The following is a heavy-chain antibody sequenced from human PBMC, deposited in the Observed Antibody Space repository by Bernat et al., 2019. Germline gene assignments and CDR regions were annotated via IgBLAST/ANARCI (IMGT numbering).Heavy chain of an antibody. CDR3: ASASSGYYNY. D-gene: IGHD3-22*01. J-gene: IGHJ4*02. CDR2: IIPIFGTA. V-gene: IGHV1-69*01. Sequence: VQLAQDEAEVKKPGASVKVSCKAAGGSFSSYAISWVRQAPGQGLEWMGGIIPIFGTANYAQKFQGRVTITADESTSTAYMELSSLRSEDTAVYYCASASSGYYNYWGQGTLVTVSS. CDR1: GGSFSSYA.